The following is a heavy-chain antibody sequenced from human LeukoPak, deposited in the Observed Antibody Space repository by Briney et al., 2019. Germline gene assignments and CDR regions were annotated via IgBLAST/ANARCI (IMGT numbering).Heavy chain of an antibody. D-gene: IGHD2-2*01. CDR3: ARVQGYCSSTSCYQRHYYFDY. Sequence: ASVKVSCKASGYTFTSYDINWVRRATGQGLEWMGWMNPNSGNTGYAQKFQGRVTTTRNTSISTAYMELSSLRSEDTAVYYCARVQGYCSSTSCYQRHYYFDYWGQGTLVTVSS. CDR2: MNPNSGNT. V-gene: IGHV1-8*01. CDR1: GYTFTSYD. J-gene: IGHJ4*02.